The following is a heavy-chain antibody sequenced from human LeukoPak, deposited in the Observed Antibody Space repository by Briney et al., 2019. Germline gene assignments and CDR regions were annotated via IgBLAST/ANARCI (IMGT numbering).Heavy chain of an antibody. CDR2: LSWNSGSI. J-gene: IGHJ4*02. CDR1: GFTFDDYA. D-gene: IGHD6-19*01. V-gene: IGHV3-9*01. Sequence: GGSLRLSCAASGFTFDDYAMHWVRQAPGKGLEWVSGLSWNSGSIGYADSVKGRATISRDNAKNSLYLQMNSLRAEDTALYYCAKDREVAVAGTTFVNYWGPGTLVTVSS. CDR3: AKDREVAVAGTTFVNY.